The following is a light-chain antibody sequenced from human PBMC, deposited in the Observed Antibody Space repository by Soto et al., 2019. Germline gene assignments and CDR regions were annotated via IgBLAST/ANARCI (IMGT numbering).Light chain of an antibody. V-gene: IGKV3-15*01. CDR2: GAS. J-gene: IGKJ4*01. CDR1: RNINRK. CDR3: QQYYDYPPLI. Sequence: EIVMTQSPATLSVSPGERATLSCRASRNINRKLAWYQQKPGQAPRLLISGASTRATGIPARFSGSGSGTEFTLNISSLQSEDFAVYYCQQYYDYPPLIFGGGTKAEIK.